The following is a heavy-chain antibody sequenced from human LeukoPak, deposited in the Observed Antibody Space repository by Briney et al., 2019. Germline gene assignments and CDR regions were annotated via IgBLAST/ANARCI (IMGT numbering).Heavy chain of an antibody. CDR3: ASLGN. CDR2: IKQDGSEK. D-gene: IGHD1-1*01. V-gene: IGHV3-7*01. Sequence: GRSLRLSCAASGFPFSDYWMNWVRQAPGKGLEWVANIKQDGSEKFYVDSVKGRFTISRDNAKNSLFLQMNSLRADDTAVYYCASLGNWGQGTLVTVSS. CDR1: GFPFSDYW. J-gene: IGHJ4*02.